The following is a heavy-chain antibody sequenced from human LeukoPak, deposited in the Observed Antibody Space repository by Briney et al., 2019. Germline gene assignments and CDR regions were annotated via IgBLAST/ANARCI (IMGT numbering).Heavy chain of an antibody. J-gene: IGHJ4*02. CDR3: ARVRVGATTELDY. CDR1: GYTFTGYY. Sequence: GASVKVSCKASGYTFTGYYMHWVRQAPGQGLEWMGWINPNSGGTNYAQKFQGRVTMTRDTSISTAYMELSRLRSDDTAVYYCARVRVGATTELDYWGQGTLVTASS. V-gene: IGHV1-2*02. D-gene: IGHD1-26*01. CDR2: INPNSGGT.